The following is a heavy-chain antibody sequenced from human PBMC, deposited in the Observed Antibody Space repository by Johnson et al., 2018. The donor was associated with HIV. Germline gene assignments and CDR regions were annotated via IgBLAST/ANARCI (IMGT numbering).Heavy chain of an antibody. J-gene: IGHJ3*02. Sequence: QVQLVESGGGVVQPGRSLRLSCAASGFTFSSYAMHWVRQAPGKGLEWVAVISYDGSNKYYADSVKGRFTISRENSKNTLYLQMNSLRAEDTAVYYCARGDYDILTGYAFDIWGQGTMVTVSS. D-gene: IGHD3-9*01. V-gene: IGHV3-30-3*01. CDR2: ISYDGSNK. CDR1: GFTFSSYA. CDR3: ARGDYDILTGYAFDI.